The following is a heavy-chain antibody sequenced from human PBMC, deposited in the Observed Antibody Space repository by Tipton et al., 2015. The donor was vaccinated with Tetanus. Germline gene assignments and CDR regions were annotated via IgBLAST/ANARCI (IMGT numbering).Heavy chain of an antibody. CDR1: GGSISSYY. D-gene: IGHD6-13*01. CDR3: ARGGITAAGILDY. V-gene: IGHV4-59*01. Sequence: TLSLTCTVSGGSISSYYWSWIRQPPGTGLEWIGYIYYSGSTNYNPSLKSRVTISVDTSKNQFSLNLSSVTAADTAVYYCARGGITAAGILDYWGQGTLVTVSS. CDR2: IYYSGST. J-gene: IGHJ4*02.